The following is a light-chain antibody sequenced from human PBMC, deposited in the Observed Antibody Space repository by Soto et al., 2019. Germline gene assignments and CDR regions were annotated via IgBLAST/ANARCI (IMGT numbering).Light chain of an antibody. CDR2: DAS. CDR3: QQYNDYSPYT. J-gene: IGKJ2*01. V-gene: IGKV1-5*01. Sequence: DIQMTQAPSTLSASVGNRVTFTCRASQSISGRLAWYQQKPGRAPKLLIFDASSVGSGVPSRFSGSGSGTEFTLTISSLQPDDLATYYCQQYNDYSPYTFGKGTKLEI. CDR1: QSISGR.